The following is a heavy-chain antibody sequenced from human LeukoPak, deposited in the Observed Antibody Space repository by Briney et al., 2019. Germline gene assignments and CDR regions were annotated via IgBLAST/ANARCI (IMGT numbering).Heavy chain of an antibody. V-gene: IGHV3-7*01. J-gene: IGHJ4*02. D-gene: IGHD2-15*01. CDR3: AKEEGGGSCHDY. Sequence: GGSLRLSCAASGFTFSSYWMSWVRQAPGKGLEWVANIKQDGSEKYYVDSVKGRFTISRDNAKNSLYLHMSSLRVDDTAVYFCAKEEGGGSCHDYWGQGTLVTVSS. CDR1: GFTFSSYW. CDR2: IKQDGSEK.